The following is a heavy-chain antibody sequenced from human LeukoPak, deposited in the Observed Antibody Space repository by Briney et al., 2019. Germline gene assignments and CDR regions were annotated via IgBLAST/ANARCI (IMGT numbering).Heavy chain of an antibody. CDR1: GFTVSSTY. CDR3: AREHYYDSSEHSDY. CDR2: IYSGGST. J-gene: IGHJ4*02. D-gene: IGHD3-22*01. Sequence: PGGCLRLSCAASGFTVSSTYMSSVRQAPGKGLGWDSVIYSGGSTYYADSVKGRVTISRDNSKNTLYLQMDSLRAEYTAVYYCAREHYYDSSEHSDYWGQGTLVTVSS. V-gene: IGHV3-53*01.